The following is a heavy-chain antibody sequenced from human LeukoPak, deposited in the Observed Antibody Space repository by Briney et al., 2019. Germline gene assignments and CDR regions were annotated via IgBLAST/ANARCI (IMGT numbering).Heavy chain of an antibody. J-gene: IGHJ4*02. D-gene: IGHD3-22*01. CDR3: AREISPKYDSSGYFDY. CDR2: IHSDGSTK. V-gene: IGHV3-30*02. CDR1: GFSFRTYG. Sequence: GESLRLSCAASGFSFRTYGMHWVRQAPGKGLEWVAYIHSDGSTKYYADSVKGRFTISRDNSKNSLYLQMNSLRAEDTAVYYCAREISPKYDSSGYFDYWGQGTLVTVSS.